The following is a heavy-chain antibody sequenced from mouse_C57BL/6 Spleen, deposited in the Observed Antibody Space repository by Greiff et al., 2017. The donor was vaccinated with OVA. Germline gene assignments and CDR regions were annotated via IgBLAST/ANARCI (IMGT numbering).Heavy chain of an antibody. J-gene: IGHJ4*01. CDR1: GYTFTDYN. D-gene: IGHD2-5*01. Sequence: VQLQQSGPELVKPGASVKIPCKASGYTFTDYNMDWVKQSHGKSLEWIGDINPNNGGTNYNQKFKGKATLTVDKSSSTAYMELRSLTSEDTAVYYCARRDYSNYDAMDYWGQGTSVTVSS. CDR2: INPNNGGT. CDR3: ARRDYSNYDAMDY. V-gene: IGHV1-18*01.